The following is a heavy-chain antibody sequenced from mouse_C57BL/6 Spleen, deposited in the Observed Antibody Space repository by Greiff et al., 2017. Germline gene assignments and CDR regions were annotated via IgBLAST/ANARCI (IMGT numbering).Heavy chain of an antibody. J-gene: IGHJ2*01. CDR3: ARGTTEGYYFDY. D-gene: IGHD1-1*01. CDR2: INPNNGGT. Sequence: EVKLQQSGPELVKPGASVKISCKASGYTFTDYYMNWVKQSHGKSLEWIGDINPNNGGTSYNQKFKGKATLTVDKSSSTAYMELRSLTSEDSAVYYCARGTTEGYYFDYWGQGTTLTVSS. V-gene: IGHV1-26*01. CDR1: GYTFTDYY.